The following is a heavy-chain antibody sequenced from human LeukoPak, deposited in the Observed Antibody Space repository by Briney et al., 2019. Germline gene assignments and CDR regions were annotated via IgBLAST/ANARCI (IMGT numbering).Heavy chain of an antibody. CDR2: IDPSDSYT. V-gene: IGHV5-10-1*01. CDR1: GYKLTNYW. D-gene: IGHD2-2*01. Sequence: GESLKISCKDSGYKLTNYWIFWVRQMPGKGLEWMGRIDPSDSYTNYSPSFQGHVTISADESISTAYLQWSSLKASDTAMYYCARLQGYCISTTCYGAFDIWGQGTMVTVSS. J-gene: IGHJ3*02. CDR3: ARLQGYCISTTCYGAFDI.